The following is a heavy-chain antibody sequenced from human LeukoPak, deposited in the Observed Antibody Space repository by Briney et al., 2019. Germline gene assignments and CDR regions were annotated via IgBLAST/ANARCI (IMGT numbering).Heavy chain of an antibody. Sequence: SVKVSCKASGGTFSSYAISWVRQAPGQGLEWMGGIIPIFGTANYAQKFQGRVTITADESTSTAYMELSSLRSEDTAVYYCASYCSGGSCLAQNAFDIWGQGTMVTVSS. J-gene: IGHJ3*02. CDR3: ASYCSGGSCLAQNAFDI. CDR2: IIPIFGTA. V-gene: IGHV1-69*13. D-gene: IGHD2-15*01. CDR1: GGTFSSYA.